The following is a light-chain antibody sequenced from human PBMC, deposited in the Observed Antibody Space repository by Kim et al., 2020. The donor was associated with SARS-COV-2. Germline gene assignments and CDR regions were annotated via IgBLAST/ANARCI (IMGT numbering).Light chain of an antibody. CDR3: QQYSNWPLT. CDR2: DTS. V-gene: IGKV3D-15*01. CDR1: QTVSSN. Sequence: CPGERATLSCRASQTVSSNFLAWYQQKPDQTPRLLIYDTSSRATGIPARFSGSGSGTEFTLTISTLQSEDFAVYYCQQYSNWPLTFGQGTEVDIK. J-gene: IGKJ1*01.